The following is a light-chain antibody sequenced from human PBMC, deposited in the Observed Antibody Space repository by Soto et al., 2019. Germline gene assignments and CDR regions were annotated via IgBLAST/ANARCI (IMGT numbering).Light chain of an antibody. CDR2: DAS. CDR3: QQRSEWPRT. CDR1: QSISSS. J-gene: IGKJ1*01. V-gene: IGKV3-11*01. Sequence: EIVLTQSPATLSSSPGERATLSCRASQSISSSLPWYQQKPGQAPRLLIYDASTRATGFPARFSGSGSGTDFTLTIVSLDPEDFAVYYCQQRSEWPRTFGQGTKVDIK.